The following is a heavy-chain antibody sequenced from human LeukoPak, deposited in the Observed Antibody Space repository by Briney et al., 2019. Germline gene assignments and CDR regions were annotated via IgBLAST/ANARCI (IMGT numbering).Heavy chain of an antibody. J-gene: IGHJ4*02. CDR1: VGSISSYY. Sequence: ETLSLTCTVPVGSISSYYWTWIRQPPRKGLEYIGYVYYNGSTNYNPSLKSRVTISVDTSKTQFSLKLTSITAADTAMYYCARGLGSGWPFDYWGQGTLVTVSS. D-gene: IGHD6-19*01. V-gene: IGHV4-59*01. CDR2: VYYNGST. CDR3: ARGLGSGWPFDY.